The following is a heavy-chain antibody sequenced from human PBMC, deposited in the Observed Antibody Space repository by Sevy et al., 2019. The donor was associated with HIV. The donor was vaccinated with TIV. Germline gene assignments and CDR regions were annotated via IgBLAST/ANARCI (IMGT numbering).Heavy chain of an antibody. Sequence: SETLSLTCTVSGGSISSSSYYWGWIRQPPGKGLEWIGSIYYSGSTYYNPSLKSRVTISVDTSKNQFSLKLSSVTAADTAVYYCARQKGVARDFWSGLDAFDIWGQGTMVTVSS. D-gene: IGHD3-3*01. CDR2: IYYSGST. V-gene: IGHV4-39*01. CDR3: ARQKGVARDFWSGLDAFDI. J-gene: IGHJ3*02. CDR1: GGSISSSSYY.